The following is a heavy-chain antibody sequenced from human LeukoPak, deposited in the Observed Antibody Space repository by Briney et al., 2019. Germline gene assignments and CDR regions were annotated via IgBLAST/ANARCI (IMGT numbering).Heavy chain of an antibody. CDR3: ARHSAPITFGGVIVPSHYFDY. Sequence: SETLSLTCAVYGGSFSGYYWSWIRQPPGKGLEWIGEINHSGSTYYNPSLKSRVTISVDTSKNQFSLKLSSVTAADTAVYYCARHSAPITFGGVIVPSHYFDYWGQGTLVTVSS. CDR2: INHSGST. CDR1: GGSFSGYY. V-gene: IGHV4-34*01. D-gene: IGHD3-16*02. J-gene: IGHJ4*02.